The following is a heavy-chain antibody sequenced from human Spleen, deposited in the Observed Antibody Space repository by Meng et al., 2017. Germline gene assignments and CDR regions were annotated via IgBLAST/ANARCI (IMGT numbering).Heavy chain of an antibody. CDR3: AKVSGDAVVRGVIDY. V-gene: IGHV3-21*04. Sequence: GEALKISCAASGFTFSTYSMNWVRQAPGKGLEWVSSISSSSSYIYYADSVKGRFTVSRDNSKNTLYLQMNSLGAEDTAVYYCAKVSGDAVVRGVIDYWGQGTLVTVSS. CDR1: GFTFSTYS. J-gene: IGHJ4*02. CDR2: ISSSSSYI. D-gene: IGHD3-10*01.